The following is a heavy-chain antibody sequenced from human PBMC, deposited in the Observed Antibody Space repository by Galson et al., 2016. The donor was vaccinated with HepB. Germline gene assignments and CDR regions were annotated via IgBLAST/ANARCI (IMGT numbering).Heavy chain of an antibody. V-gene: IGHV3-48*02. J-gene: IGHJ4*02. Sequence: SLRLSCAASGFTFTSYSMSWVRQAPGKGLEWVSFIGGFSSPVYYADSVKGRFTTSRDNDRTSLYLQMSSLRDEDTAVYYCARGYYDNSFDYLGQGALVTVSS. D-gene: IGHD3-9*01. CDR2: IGGFSSPV. CDR3: ARGYYDNSFDY. CDR1: GFTFTSYS.